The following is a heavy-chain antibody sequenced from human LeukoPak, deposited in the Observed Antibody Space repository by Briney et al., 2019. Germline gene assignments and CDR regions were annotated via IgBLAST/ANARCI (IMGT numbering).Heavy chain of an antibody. Sequence: PSETLSLTCAVYGGSFSGYYWSWIRQPPGKGLEWIGEITHSGSTNYNPSLKSRVTISVDTSKNQFSLKLSSVTAADTAVYYCARLSMVRGVFDYWGQGTLVTVSS. D-gene: IGHD3-10*01. V-gene: IGHV4-34*01. CDR1: GGSFSGYY. CDR3: ARLSMVRGVFDY. CDR2: ITHSGST. J-gene: IGHJ4*02.